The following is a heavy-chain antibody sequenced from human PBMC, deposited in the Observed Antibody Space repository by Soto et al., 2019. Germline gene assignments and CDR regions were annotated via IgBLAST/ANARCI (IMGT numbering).Heavy chain of an antibody. CDR1: GFIFSSYA. D-gene: IGHD6-19*01. CDR3: ARDLSSGWGKNWLDP. CDR2: SSYDGSNN. Sequence: QVQLVESGGGVVQPGRSLRLSCTASGFIFSSYAMHWVRQAPGKGLEWVAVSSYDGSNNFYADSVKGRFTISRDNSKNTLYLHMDSVRPEDTAIYYCARDLSSGWGKNWLDPWGQGTLVTVSS. V-gene: IGHV3-30*14. J-gene: IGHJ5*02.